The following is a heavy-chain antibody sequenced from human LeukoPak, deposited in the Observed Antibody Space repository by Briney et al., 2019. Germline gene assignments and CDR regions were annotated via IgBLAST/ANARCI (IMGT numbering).Heavy chain of an antibody. V-gene: IGHV1-69*05. J-gene: IGHJ4*02. Sequence: SVKVSCKASGGTFSSYAISWVRQAPGQGLEWMGGIIPIFGTANYAQKFQGRVTMTTDTSTSTAYMELRSLRSDDTAVYYCARDSLGYYYDSSGYLDYWGQGTLVTVSS. CDR1: GGTFSSYA. CDR2: IIPIFGTA. D-gene: IGHD3-22*01. CDR3: ARDSLGYYYDSSGYLDY.